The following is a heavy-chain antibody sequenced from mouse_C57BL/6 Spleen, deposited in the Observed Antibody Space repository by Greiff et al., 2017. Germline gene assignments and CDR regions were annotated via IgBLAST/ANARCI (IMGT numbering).Heavy chain of an antibody. Sequence: VQLQQSGPELVKPGASVKISCKASGYTFTDYYMNWVKQSHGKSLEWIGDINPNNGGTSYNQKFKGKATLTVDKSSSTAYMELRSLTSEDSAVYYCARSNYYGRANWDLYYFDYWGQGTTLTVSS. D-gene: IGHD1-1*01. CDR1: GYTFTDYY. CDR3: ARSNYYGRANWDLYYFDY. CDR2: INPNNGGT. V-gene: IGHV1-26*01. J-gene: IGHJ2*01.